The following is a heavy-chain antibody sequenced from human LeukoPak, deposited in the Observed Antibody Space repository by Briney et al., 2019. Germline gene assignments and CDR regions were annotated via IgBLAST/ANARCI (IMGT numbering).Heavy chain of an antibody. CDR3: ARARLGQPEYYFDY. CDR2: ISAYNGNT. CDR1: GYTFTSYG. Sequence: ASVKVSCKASGYTFTSYGISWVRQAPGQGLEWMGWISAYNGNTNYAQKLQGRVTMTTDTSTSTAFMELRSLRSDDTAVYYCARARLGQPEYYFDYWGQGTLVTVSS. D-gene: IGHD3-22*01. J-gene: IGHJ4*02. V-gene: IGHV1-18*01.